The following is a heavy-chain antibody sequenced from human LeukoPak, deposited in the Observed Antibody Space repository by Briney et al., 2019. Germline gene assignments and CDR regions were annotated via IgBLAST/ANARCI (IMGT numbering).Heavy chain of an antibody. CDR1: GFTFSSYA. Sequence: GGSLRLSCAASGFTFSSYAMSWVRQAPGKGLEWVSAISGSGGSTYYADSVKGRFTISRDNSKNTLYLQMNSLRAEDTAVYYCARRGESTNYGDYRFDSWGQGTLVTVSS. J-gene: IGHJ4*02. CDR3: ARRGESTNYGDYRFDS. D-gene: IGHD4-17*01. CDR2: ISGSGGST. V-gene: IGHV3-23*01.